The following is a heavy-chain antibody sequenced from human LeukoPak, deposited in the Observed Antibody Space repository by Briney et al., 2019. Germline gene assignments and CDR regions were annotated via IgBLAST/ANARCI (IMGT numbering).Heavy chain of an antibody. Sequence: SVKVSCKASGGTFSSYAISWVRQAPGQGLEWMGGIIPIFGTANYAQKFQCRVTITADESTSTAYMELSSLRSEDTAVYYCARRAYDYGDYLLSDAFDIWGQGTMVTVSS. V-gene: IGHV1-69*13. CDR3: ARRAYDYGDYLLSDAFDI. CDR2: IIPIFGTA. CDR1: GGTFSSYA. D-gene: IGHD4-17*01. J-gene: IGHJ3*02.